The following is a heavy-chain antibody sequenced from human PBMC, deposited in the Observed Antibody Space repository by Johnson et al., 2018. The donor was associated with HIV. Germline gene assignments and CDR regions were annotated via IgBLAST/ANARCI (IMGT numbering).Heavy chain of an antibody. Sequence: QVQLVESGGGVVQPGGSLRLSCAASGFTFSSYGMHWVRQAPGKGLEWVAVISYDGSNKYSADSVKGRFTISRDNSKNTLYLQMNSLRAEDTAVYYCAREMVAAKDAFDIWGQGTMVTVSS. V-gene: IGHV3-30*19. CDR1: GFTFSSYG. CDR2: ISYDGSNK. CDR3: AREMVAAKDAFDI. J-gene: IGHJ3*02. D-gene: IGHD2-15*01.